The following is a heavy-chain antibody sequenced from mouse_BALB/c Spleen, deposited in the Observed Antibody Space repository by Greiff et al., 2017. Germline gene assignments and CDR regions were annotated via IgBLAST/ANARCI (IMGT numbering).Heavy chain of an antibody. V-gene: IGHV2-6-7*01. J-gene: IGHJ4*01. CDR1: GFSLTGYG. CDR2: IWGDGST. CDR3: ARDPYYYGSSPYYAMDY. Sequence: VQRVESGPGLVAPSQSLSITCTVSGFSLTGYGVNWVRQPPGKGLEWLGMIWGDGSTDYNSALKSRLSISKDNSKSQVFLKMNSLQTDDTARYYCARDPYYYGSSPYYAMDYWGQGTSVTVSS. D-gene: IGHD1-1*01.